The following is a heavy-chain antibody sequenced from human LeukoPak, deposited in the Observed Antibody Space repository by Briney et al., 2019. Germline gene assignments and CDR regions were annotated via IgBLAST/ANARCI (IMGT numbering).Heavy chain of an antibody. J-gene: IGHJ4*02. D-gene: IGHD1-26*01. CDR3: ARDFYWGATQANY. V-gene: IGHV1-2*02. Sequence: GASVKVSCKASGYTFTGYYMHWVRQAPGQGLEWMGWINPNSGGTNYAQKFQGRVTMTRDTSISTAYMELSRLRPDDTAVYYCARDFYWGATQANYWGQGTLVTVSS. CDR2: INPNSGGT. CDR1: GYTFTGYY.